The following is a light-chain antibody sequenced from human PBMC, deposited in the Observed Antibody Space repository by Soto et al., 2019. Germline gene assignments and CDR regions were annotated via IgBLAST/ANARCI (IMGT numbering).Light chain of an antibody. J-gene: IGLJ1*01. CDR3: AAWDDSLKV. V-gene: IGLV1-47*01. CDR1: SSNIGSNY. Sequence: VLTQPPSASGTPGQRVTISCSGSSSNIGSNYVYWYQQLPGTAPKLLIYRNNQRPSGVPDRFSGSKSGTSASLAISGLRSEDEADYYCAAWDDSLKVVGTGTKVTVL. CDR2: RNN.